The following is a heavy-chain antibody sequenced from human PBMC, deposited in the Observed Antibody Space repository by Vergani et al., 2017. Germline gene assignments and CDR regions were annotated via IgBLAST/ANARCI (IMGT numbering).Heavy chain of an antibody. J-gene: IGHJ6*03. CDR2: IIPIFGTA. V-gene: IGHV1-69*01. Sequence: QVQLVQSGAEVKKPGSSVKVSCKASGGTFSSYAISWVRQAPGQGLEWMGGIIPIFGTANYAQKFQGRVTITADESTSTAYMELSSLRSEDTAVYYCASASTGYSSSWYYYYYYMDVWGKGTTVTVSS. D-gene: IGHD6-13*01. CDR3: ASASTGYSSSWYYYYYYMDV. CDR1: GGTFSSYA.